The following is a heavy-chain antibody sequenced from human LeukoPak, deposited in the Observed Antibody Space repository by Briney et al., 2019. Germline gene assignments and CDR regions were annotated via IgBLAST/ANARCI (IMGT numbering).Heavy chain of an antibody. CDR1: GFSFRDYA. D-gene: IGHD2-2*01. V-gene: IGHV3-23*01. CDR2: ISGSGGSR. Sequence: PGGSLRLSCAASGFSFRDYAMSWVRQAPGRGLEWVSAISGSGGSRFYPDSVKGRFTISRDNPKNTLYLQMSSLRAEDTAVYYCARALGTSSYYYYGMDVWGQGTTVTVSS. CDR3: ARALGTSSYYYYGMDV. J-gene: IGHJ6*02.